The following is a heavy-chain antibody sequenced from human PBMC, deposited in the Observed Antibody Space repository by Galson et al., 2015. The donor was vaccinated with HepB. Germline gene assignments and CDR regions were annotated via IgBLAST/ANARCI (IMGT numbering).Heavy chain of an antibody. Sequence: SLRLSCAAFGFTFSSYGMHWVRQAPGKRLEWVALISYDGSKKYYADSVKGRFTISRDNSENTLYLRMNSLRAEDTAVYYCAKTYYDFWSGYYTVGGMDVWGHGTTVAVSS. CDR2: ISYDGSKK. D-gene: IGHD3-3*01. V-gene: IGHV3-30*18. J-gene: IGHJ6*02. CDR3: AKTYYDFWSGYYTVGGMDV. CDR1: GFTFSSYG.